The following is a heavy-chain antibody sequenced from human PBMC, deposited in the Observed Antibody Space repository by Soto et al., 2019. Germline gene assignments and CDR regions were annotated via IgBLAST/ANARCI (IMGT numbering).Heavy chain of an antibody. V-gene: IGHV1-69*04. D-gene: IGHD3-3*01. Sequence: ASVKVSCNASRRTISCYTISCVRQASGQGRGWMRSIIPILGIANSTQKFQGRVTITADKSTSTAYMELSSLRSEDTAVYYCARDFWSGSFGYWGQGRLVSGSS. CDR2: IIPILGIA. CDR1: RRTISCYT. CDR3: ARDFWSGSFGY. J-gene: IGHJ4*02.